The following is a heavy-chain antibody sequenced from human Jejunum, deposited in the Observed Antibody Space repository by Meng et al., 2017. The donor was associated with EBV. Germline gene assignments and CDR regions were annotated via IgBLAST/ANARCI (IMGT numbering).Heavy chain of an antibody. J-gene: IGHJ4*02. CDR2: INQVGST. V-gene: IGHV4-4*02. CDR3: ARASSERLLDY. Sequence: QVQLKEAGPGLVKPSGTLSLTCAVSTDFISSYEWWSWVRQPPGKGLEWLGEINQVGSTYYNPSLKSRVTISIDTSKRQFSLRLNSMTAADTAVYYCARASSERLLDYWGQGTLVTVSS. D-gene: IGHD1-14*01. CDR1: TDFISSYEW.